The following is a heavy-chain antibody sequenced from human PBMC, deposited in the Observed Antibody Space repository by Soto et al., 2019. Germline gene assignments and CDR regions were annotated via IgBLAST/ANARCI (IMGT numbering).Heavy chain of an antibody. CDR1: GFTFDDYT. V-gene: IGHV3-43*01. J-gene: IGHJ6*02. Sequence: EVQLVESGGVVVQPGGSLRLSCAASGFTFDDYTMHWVRQAPGKGLEWVSLISWDGGSTYYADSVKGRFTISRDNSKNSLYLQMNSLRTEDTALYYCAKGTGYYYHGMDVWGQGTTVTVSS. CDR3: AKGTGYYYHGMDV. CDR2: ISWDGGST.